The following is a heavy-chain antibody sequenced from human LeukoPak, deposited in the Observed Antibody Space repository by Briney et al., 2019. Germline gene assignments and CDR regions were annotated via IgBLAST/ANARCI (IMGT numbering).Heavy chain of an antibody. CDR2: ISSSGSTI. D-gene: IGHD6-13*01. V-gene: IGHV3-11*01. CDR3: AREPGRIAAAGTGHYYMDV. Sequence: GGSLRLSCAASGFTFSDYYMSWIRQAPGKGLEWVSYISSSGSTIYYADSVKGRLTISRDNAKNSLYLQMNSLRAEDTAVYYCAREPGRIAAAGTGHYYMDVWGKGTTATVSS. J-gene: IGHJ6*03. CDR1: GFTFSDYY.